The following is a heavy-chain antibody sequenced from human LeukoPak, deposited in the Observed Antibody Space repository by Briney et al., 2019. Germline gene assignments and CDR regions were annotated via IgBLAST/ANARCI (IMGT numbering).Heavy chain of an antibody. Sequence: GGSLRLSCTASRFTFSSYGIHWVRQGPGKGLERVSFVRYDGKNQYYAHSVKGRFTVSRDNSKKTVSLQMHSLRREDTAVYYCVKDLLQWYKFASWGQGTLVIVSS. CDR1: RFTFSSYG. J-gene: IGHJ4*02. D-gene: IGHD4-23*01. V-gene: IGHV3-30*02. CDR2: VRYDGKNQ. CDR3: VKDLLQWYKFAS.